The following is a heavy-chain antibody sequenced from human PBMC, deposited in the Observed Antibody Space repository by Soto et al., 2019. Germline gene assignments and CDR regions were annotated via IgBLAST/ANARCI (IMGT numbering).Heavy chain of an antibody. J-gene: IGHJ4*02. CDR2: IYYTGLS. V-gene: IGHV4-59*01. CDR3: ARWMTTVTTYDY. D-gene: IGHD4-4*01. CDR1: GGSISSYY. Sequence: SETLSLTCTVSGGSISSYYWSWIRQPPGKGLEWTGYIYYTGLSNSNPSLNSRVTMSVDTSKNQFSLKLSSVTAADSAVYYCARWMTTVTTYDYWGQGTLVTVSA.